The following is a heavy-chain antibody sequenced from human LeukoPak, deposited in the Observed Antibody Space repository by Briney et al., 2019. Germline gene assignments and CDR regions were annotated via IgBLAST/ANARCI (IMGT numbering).Heavy chain of an antibody. CDR2: IDNSGAYT. J-gene: IGHJ4*02. D-gene: IGHD6-25*01. V-gene: IGHV3-23*01. CDR3: AKGSAAGRPYYFDY. CDR1: GFIFSNYA. Sequence: HPGGSPRLSCAASGFIFSNYAMSWVRQAPGKGLEWVSAIDNSGAYTWYADSVKGRFTISKDSSSTILYLQMNSLRAEDAAVYSCAKGSAAGRPYYFDYWGQGTLVTVSS.